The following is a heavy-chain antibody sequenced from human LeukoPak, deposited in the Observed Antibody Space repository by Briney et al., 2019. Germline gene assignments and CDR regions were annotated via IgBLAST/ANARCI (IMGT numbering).Heavy chain of an antibody. D-gene: IGHD2-21*02. CDR3: ARDDRYSDY. CDR1: GFTFSSYA. CDR2: IYSGGST. J-gene: IGHJ4*02. Sequence: GGSLRLSCAASGFTFSSYAMHWVRQAPGKGLEWVAVIYSGGSTYYADSVKGRFTISRDNSKNTLYLQMNSLRAEDTAVYYCARDDRYSDYWGQGTLVTVSS. V-gene: IGHV3-NL1*01.